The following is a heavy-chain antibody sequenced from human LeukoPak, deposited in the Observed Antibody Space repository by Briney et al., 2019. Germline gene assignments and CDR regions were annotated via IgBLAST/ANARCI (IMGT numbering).Heavy chain of an antibody. D-gene: IGHD3-22*01. Sequence: GASVKVSCKASGGTFSSYAISWVRQAPGQGLEWMGGIIPIFGTANYAQKFQGRVTITADESTSTAYMELSSLRSEDTAVYYCASPTSSGYYYYFDYWGQGTLVTVSS. CDR2: IIPIFGTA. V-gene: IGHV1-69*13. CDR1: GGTFSSYA. CDR3: ASPTSSGYYYYFDY. J-gene: IGHJ4*02.